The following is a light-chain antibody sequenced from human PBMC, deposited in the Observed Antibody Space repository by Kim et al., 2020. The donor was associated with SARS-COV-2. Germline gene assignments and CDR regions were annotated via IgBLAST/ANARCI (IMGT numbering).Light chain of an antibody. CDR1: QSITNY. Sequence: DIQMTQSPSSLSASVGDRVTITCRASQSITNYLNWYQQRPGKAPKLLIFAASSLQSGVPSRFSGSGSGTDFTLTISSLQPEDFATYYCQQSYKTPITFGQGTRLGIK. CDR3: QQSYKTPIT. J-gene: IGKJ5*01. V-gene: IGKV1-39*01. CDR2: AAS.